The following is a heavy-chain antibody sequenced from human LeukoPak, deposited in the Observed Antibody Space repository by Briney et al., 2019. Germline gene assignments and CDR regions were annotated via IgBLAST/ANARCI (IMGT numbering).Heavy chain of an antibody. CDR2: IYDRGST. V-gene: IGHV4-59*08. J-gene: IGHJ4*02. D-gene: IGHD2/OR15-2a*01. Sequence: SETLSLTCTVSGGSISSYYWSWIRQPPGKGLEWIGNIYDRGSTKYNPSLKSRVTISVDTSKNQFSLRLSSATAADTAVYYCARRLSTRSYYLDDWGQGTLVTVSS. CDR3: ARRLSTRSYYLDD. CDR1: GGSISSYY.